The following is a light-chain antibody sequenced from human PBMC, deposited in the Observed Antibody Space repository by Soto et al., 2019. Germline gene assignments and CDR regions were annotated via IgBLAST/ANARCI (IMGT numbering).Light chain of an antibody. V-gene: IGKV3-15*01. Sequence: EIVMTQSPATLSVSPGERATLSCRASQSVSSNLAWYQQKPGQAPRLLIYDASTRATGIPARFSGSGSGTEFTLTISSLQSEDFAVYYCQQYNNWVTFGQVTRLEIK. J-gene: IGKJ5*01. CDR3: QQYNNWVT. CDR1: QSVSSN. CDR2: DAS.